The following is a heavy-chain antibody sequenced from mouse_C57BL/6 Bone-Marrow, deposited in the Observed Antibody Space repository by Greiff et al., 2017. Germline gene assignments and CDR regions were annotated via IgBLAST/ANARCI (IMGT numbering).Heavy chain of an antibody. CDR2: IDPNSGGT. Sequence: VQLQQPGAELVKPGASVKLSCKASGYTFTSYWMHWVKQRPGRGLEWIGRIDPNSGGTKYNEKFKSKATLTVDKPSSPAYMQLSSLTSEDSAVYYCERVPYDYGSRGGYYAMDYWGQGTSVTVSS. CDR3: ERVPYDYGSRGGYYAMDY. CDR1: GYTFTSYW. D-gene: IGHD1-1*01. V-gene: IGHV1-72*01. J-gene: IGHJ4*01.